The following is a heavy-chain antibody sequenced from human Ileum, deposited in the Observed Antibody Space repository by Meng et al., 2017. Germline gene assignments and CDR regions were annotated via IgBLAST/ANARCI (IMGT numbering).Heavy chain of an antibody. CDR1: GGSVSSARHQ. J-gene: IGHJ4*02. CDR3: ARDHWGSFDY. CDR2: TST. D-gene: IGHD7-27*01. V-gene: IGHV4-61*01. Sequence: GHLRETGPGLVRSSATVSLICTVSGGSVSSARHQWRWIGRTAGKGLVWIASTSTNYNPSLKSRVTISFDTSKNKFSLRLSSETAAVTAVYYCARDHWGSFDYWGQGILVTVSS.